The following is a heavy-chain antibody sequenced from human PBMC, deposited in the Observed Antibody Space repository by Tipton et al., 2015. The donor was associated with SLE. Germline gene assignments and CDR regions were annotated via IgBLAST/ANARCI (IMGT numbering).Heavy chain of an antibody. CDR2: IYNSGNT. CDR3: ARGDSNGYFAY. J-gene: IGHJ4*02. CDR1: GGSFSSNS. Sequence: LRLSCTVSGGSFSSNSWNWIRQPPGKGLEWIGCIYNSGNTRHNPSLKSRVTISVDTSNNQFSLKLSSVTAADTAIYYCARGDSNGYFAYWGQGTLVTVSS. D-gene: IGHD3-22*01. V-gene: IGHV4-59*01.